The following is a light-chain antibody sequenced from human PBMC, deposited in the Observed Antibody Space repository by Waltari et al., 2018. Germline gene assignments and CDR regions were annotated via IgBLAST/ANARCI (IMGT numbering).Light chain of an antibody. CDR2: QDS. V-gene: IGLV3-1*01. Sequence: SYELTQAPSVSVSPGQTASITCSGDKLGDKYACWYQQKPGQSPVLVIYQDSKRPSGIPGRFSCSNSGNTATLTISGTQAMDEADYFCQAWDSSTAEFGGGTKLTVL. CDR3: QAWDSSTAE. J-gene: IGLJ2*01. CDR1: KLGDKY.